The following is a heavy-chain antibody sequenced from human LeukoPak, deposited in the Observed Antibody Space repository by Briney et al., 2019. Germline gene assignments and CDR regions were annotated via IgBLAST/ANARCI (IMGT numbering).Heavy chain of an antibody. D-gene: IGHD6-19*01. J-gene: IGHJ3*02. Sequence: GGSLRLSCAASGFTFSNYALSWVRQAPGKGLEWVSATSGSGGSTYYPDSVKGRFTISRGNSKNTLYLQMNSLRAEDTAIYYCAKSTDSSGWYRGAFDIWGQGTMVTVSS. CDR1: GFTFSNYA. V-gene: IGHV3-23*01. CDR2: TSGSGGST. CDR3: AKSTDSSGWYRGAFDI.